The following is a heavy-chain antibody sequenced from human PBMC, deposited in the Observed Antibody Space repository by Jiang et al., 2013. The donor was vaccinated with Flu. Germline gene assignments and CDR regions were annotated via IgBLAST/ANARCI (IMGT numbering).Heavy chain of an antibody. Sequence: GVSTKYAQKFQGRLTMTRDTSTSTVYMELSSLRSEDTAVYYCARGGVVAVPATMQLDSWGQGTLVTVSS. CDR2: GVST. D-gene: IGHD2-2*01. V-gene: IGHV1-46*01. CDR3: ARGGVVAVPATMQLDS. J-gene: IGHJ4*02.